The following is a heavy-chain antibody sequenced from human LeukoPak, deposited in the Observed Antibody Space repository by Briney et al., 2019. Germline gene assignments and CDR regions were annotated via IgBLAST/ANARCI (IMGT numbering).Heavy chain of an antibody. Sequence: GGSLRLSCSASGFTFSNYWMTWVRQSPGKGLEWVAIIKHDGSDKYCVDSVKGRFTISRDNAKNSLYLQMSSLRAEDTAVYYCASASSHRIAAGGDYWGQGTLVTVSS. CDR2: IKHDGSDK. V-gene: IGHV3-7*01. CDR1: GFTFSNYW. D-gene: IGHD6-13*01. CDR3: ASASSHRIAAGGDY. J-gene: IGHJ4*02.